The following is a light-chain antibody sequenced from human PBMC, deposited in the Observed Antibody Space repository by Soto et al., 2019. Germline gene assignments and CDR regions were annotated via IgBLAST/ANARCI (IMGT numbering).Light chain of an antibody. CDR1: SSNIGAGYG. Sequence: QSLLTQPPSVSGAPGQRVTISCTGSSSNIGAGYGVHWYQQLPGTAPQLLIYANTNRPSGVPDRFSGSKSGTSASLAITGLQAEDEADYYCQSYDSSLSGWVFGGGTQLTVL. V-gene: IGLV1-40*01. CDR3: QSYDSSLSGWV. J-gene: IGLJ3*02. CDR2: ANT.